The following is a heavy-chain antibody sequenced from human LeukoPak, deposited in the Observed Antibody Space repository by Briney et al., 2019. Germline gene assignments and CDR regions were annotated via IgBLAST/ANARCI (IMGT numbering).Heavy chain of an antibody. CDR3: AKAAVTPSSFDY. Sequence: SGGSLRLSCAASGFTFSSYAMHWVRQAPGKGLEWVAVISYDGSNKYYADSVKGRFTISRDNSKNTLYLQMNSLRAEDTAVYYCAKAAVTPSSFDYWGQGTLVTVSS. CDR1: GFTFSSYA. CDR2: ISYDGSNK. D-gene: IGHD4-17*01. J-gene: IGHJ4*02. V-gene: IGHV3-30-3*01.